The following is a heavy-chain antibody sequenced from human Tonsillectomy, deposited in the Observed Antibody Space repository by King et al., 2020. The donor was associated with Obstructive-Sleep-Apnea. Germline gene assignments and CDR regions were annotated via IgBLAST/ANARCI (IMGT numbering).Heavy chain of an antibody. Sequence: LVESGGGLVQPGGSLRLSCAAFGFTFRSYTMHWVRQAAGKGLEYVSGISSNGGSTYYGNSVKGRFTISRDNSKNTLYLQMGSLTAEDMAVYYCARERYYDSSGYTYNYYGMDVWGQGTTVTVSS. CDR2: ISSNGGST. CDR3: ARERYYDSSGYTYNYYGMDV. J-gene: IGHJ6*02. V-gene: IGHV3-64*01. CDR1: GFTFRSYT. D-gene: IGHD3-22*01.